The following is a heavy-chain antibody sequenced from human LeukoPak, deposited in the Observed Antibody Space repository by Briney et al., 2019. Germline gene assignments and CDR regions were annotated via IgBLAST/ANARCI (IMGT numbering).Heavy chain of an antibody. CDR2: ISWNSGST. CDR1: GFTFDDYA. V-gene: IGHV3-9*01. CDR3: ARGCGRASCPYFFDS. Sequence: GRSLRLSCAASGFTFDDYAMHWVRQAPGKGLEWVSGISWNSGSTGYADSVKGRFTISRDNAKNSLYLQLNSLRAEDTAVYFCARGCGRASCPYFFDSWGHGSLVSVSS. D-gene: IGHD2-2*01. J-gene: IGHJ4*01.